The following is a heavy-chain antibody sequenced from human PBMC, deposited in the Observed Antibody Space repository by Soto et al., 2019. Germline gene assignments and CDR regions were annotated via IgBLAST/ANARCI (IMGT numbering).Heavy chain of an antibody. CDR2: INHSGST. J-gene: IGHJ4*02. V-gene: IGHV4-34*01. Sequence: QVQLQQWGAGLLKPSETLSLTCAVYGGSFSGYYWSWIRQPPGKGLEWIGEINHSGSTNYNPSLKSGVTVSVDTSKNQFSLKLSSVAAAATAVYYCARSYDYWGQGTLVTVSS. CDR3: ARSYDY. CDR1: GGSFSGYY.